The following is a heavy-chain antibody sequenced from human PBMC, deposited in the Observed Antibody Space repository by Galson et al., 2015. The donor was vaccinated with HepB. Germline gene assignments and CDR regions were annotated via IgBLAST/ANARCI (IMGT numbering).Heavy chain of an antibody. Sequence: LRLSCAASGFTFSSYAMTWVRQAPGKGLEWVSSTSGSGGSTYYADSVKGRFTMSRDNSKNTLYLQMNSLRVEDTAVYYCAKNIAVAGTALFYYYGMDVWGQGTTVTVSS. CDR1: GFTFSSYA. V-gene: IGHV3-23*01. CDR2: TSGSGGST. CDR3: AKNIAVAGTALFYYYGMDV. D-gene: IGHD6-19*01. J-gene: IGHJ6*02.